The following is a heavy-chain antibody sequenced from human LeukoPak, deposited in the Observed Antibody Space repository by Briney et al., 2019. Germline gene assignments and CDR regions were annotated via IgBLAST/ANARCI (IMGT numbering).Heavy chain of an antibody. CDR3: ARGGGDSSSWFPSPVAAPLYIN. CDR2: IYYSGNT. J-gene: IGHJ4*02. D-gene: IGHD6-13*01. Sequence: SETLSLTCTVSGGSISSYYWDWIRQSPGKGLEWIGYIYYSGNTNYNPSLKSRVTISVDTSKNQVSLKLSSVTAADTAVYYCARGGGDSSSWFPSPVAAPLYINWGQGTLVTVSS. V-gene: IGHV4-59*01. CDR1: GGSISSYY.